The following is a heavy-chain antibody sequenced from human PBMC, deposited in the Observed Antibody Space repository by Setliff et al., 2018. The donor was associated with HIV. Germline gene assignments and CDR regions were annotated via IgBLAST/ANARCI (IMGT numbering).Heavy chain of an antibody. CDR3: ARGVTLGRGVIAESPLYVMDV. CDR1: GGPLSDYF. CDR2: NSPSGGA. Sequence: SETLSRTCASFGGPLSDYFWTWLRQPRGKGLEWIGHNSPSGGADYSPSLKIRAAISLVTSRSQIVLRLSSVAAADTATYYCARGVTLGRGVIAESPLYVMDVWGEVTPVTVSS. D-gene: IGHD3-10*01. V-gene: IGHV4-34*01. J-gene: IGHJ6*03.